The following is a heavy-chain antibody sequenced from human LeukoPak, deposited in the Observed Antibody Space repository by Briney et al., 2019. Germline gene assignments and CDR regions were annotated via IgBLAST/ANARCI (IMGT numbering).Heavy chain of an antibody. CDR1: GFTFSSYE. CDR2: ISSSGSTI. V-gene: IGHV3-48*03. CDR3: LGDYVIGYGMDV. D-gene: IGHD4-17*01. J-gene: IGHJ6*02. Sequence: GGSLRLPCAASGFTFSSYEMNWVRQAPGKGLEWVSYISSSGSTIYYADSVKGRFTISRDNAKNSLYLQMNSLRAEDTAVYYCLGDYVIGYGMDVWGQGTTVTVSS.